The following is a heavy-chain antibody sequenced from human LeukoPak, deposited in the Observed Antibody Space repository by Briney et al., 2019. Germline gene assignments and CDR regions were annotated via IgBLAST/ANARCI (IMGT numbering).Heavy chain of an antibody. J-gene: IGHJ4*02. CDR1: GYACTGCY. Sequence: ASVKVSCKSSGYACTGCYMHWVRQAPGQGLERMGIINPSGGSTSYAQKFQGRVTMTRDMSTSTVYMELSSLRSEDTAVYYCARDVLPIRAFDYWGQGTLVTVSS. CDR3: ARDVLPIRAFDY. V-gene: IGHV1-46*01. D-gene: IGHD4-17*01. CDR2: INPSGGST.